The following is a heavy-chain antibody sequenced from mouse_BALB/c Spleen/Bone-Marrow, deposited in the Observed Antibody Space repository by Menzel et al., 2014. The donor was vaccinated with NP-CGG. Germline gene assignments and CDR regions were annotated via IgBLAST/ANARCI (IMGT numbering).Heavy chain of an antibody. CDR2: IYPGNVNT. CDR1: NYTFTTYY. Sequence: VQLQQSGPELVKPGASVSISCKASNYTFTTYYIYWVKQRPGQGLEWIGWIYPGNVNTKYNEKFKAKATLTADKSSSTAYMQLSSLTSEDSAVYFCARSRYGSYYGYWGQGTPLTVSS. V-gene: IGHV1S56*01. CDR3: ARSRYGSYYGY. D-gene: IGHD1-1*01. J-gene: IGHJ2*01.